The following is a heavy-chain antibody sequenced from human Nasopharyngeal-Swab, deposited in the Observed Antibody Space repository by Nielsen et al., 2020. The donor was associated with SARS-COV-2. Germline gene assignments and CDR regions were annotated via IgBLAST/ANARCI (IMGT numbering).Heavy chain of an antibody. CDR2: IKGDESEK. D-gene: IGHD6-13*01. CDR3: AKDKTAGPIYYGMDV. V-gene: IGHV3-7*03. CDR1: GFTFNDFW. J-gene: IGHJ6*02. Sequence: GGSLRLSCAGSGFTFNDFWMSWVRQTPGKGLEWLANIKGDESEKYYAESVKGRFTISRDNAKYSLFLQMNSLRSEDTAVYYCAKDKTAGPIYYGMDVWGRGTTVTVSS.